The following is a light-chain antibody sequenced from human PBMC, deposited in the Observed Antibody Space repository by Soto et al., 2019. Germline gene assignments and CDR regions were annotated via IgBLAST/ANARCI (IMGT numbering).Light chain of an antibody. V-gene: IGKV1-9*01. J-gene: IGKJ4*01. Sequence: DIQLTQSPSTLSASVGDRVTITCRASQGISSYVGWSQQKPGKAPNLRIYDASTLHSGVPSRFSGGGSGTDFTLTISSLQPEDFATYYCQQVNVYPSTFGRGTKVDIK. CDR1: QGISSY. CDR3: QQVNVYPST. CDR2: DAS.